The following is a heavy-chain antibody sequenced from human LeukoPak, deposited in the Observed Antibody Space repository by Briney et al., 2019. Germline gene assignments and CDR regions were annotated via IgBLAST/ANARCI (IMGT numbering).Heavy chain of an antibody. Sequence: SGTLSLTCTVSGGSISSYYWSWIRQPPGKGLEWIGYIYYSGSTNYNPSLKSRVTISVDTSKNQFSLKLSSVTAADTAVYYCARDGEMATISRFWYFDLWGRGTLVTVSS. J-gene: IGHJ2*01. CDR1: GGSISSYY. CDR3: ARDGEMATISRFWYFDL. D-gene: IGHD5-24*01. CDR2: IYYSGST. V-gene: IGHV4-59*01.